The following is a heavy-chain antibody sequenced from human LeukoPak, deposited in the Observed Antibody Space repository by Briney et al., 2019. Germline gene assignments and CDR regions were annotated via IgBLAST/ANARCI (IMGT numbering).Heavy chain of an antibody. CDR2: IDPNSGGT. Sequence: GSPVTVSCLVSGYSFTALYIHWVRQAPGQGLEWMGWIDPNSGGTRSAHKFRGRGTMTRDAAINTVYMDLSGLGSDDTAIYFCARDNYGPLDYWGQGTLVTVSS. J-gene: IGHJ4*02. V-gene: IGHV1-2*02. D-gene: IGHD3-16*01. CDR3: ARDNYGPLDY. CDR1: GYSFTALY.